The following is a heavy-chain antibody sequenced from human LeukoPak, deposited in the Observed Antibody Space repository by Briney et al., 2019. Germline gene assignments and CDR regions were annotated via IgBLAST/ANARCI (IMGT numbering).Heavy chain of an antibody. D-gene: IGHD3-16*01. CDR2: IYYSGST. J-gene: IGHJ4*02. Sequence: PSETLSLTCTVSGGSISSSSYYWGWIRQPPGKGLEWIGSIYYSGSTYYNPSLKSRVTISVDTSKNQFSLKLSSVTAADTAVYYCARGEIGGFDYWGQGTLVTVSS. CDR1: GGSISSSSYY. CDR3: ARGEIGGFDY. V-gene: IGHV4-39*01.